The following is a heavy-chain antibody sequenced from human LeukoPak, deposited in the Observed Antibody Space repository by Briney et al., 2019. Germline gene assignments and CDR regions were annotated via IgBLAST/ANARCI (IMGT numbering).Heavy chain of an antibody. V-gene: IGHV4-39*07. Sequence: PSETLSLTCTVSGDSFTSVTDYWAWIRQPPGKGLEWIASGDYSGGTYYNPSLESRVAISADMSKNQISLKLTSVTAADTAVYYCARRGYCSGGSCPNWFDPWGQGTLVTVSS. D-gene: IGHD2-15*01. CDR2: GDYSGGT. CDR1: GDSFTSVTDY. CDR3: ARRGYCSGGSCPNWFDP. J-gene: IGHJ5*02.